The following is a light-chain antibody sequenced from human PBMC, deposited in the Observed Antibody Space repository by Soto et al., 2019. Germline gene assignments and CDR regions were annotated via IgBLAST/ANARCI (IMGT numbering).Light chain of an antibody. V-gene: IGLV1-40*01. CDR3: QSYDSSQSAL. Sequence: QSVLTQPPSVSGAPGQRVTISCTWSSSNIGAGYDVHWYQQLPGTAPKLLIYGNSNRPSGVPDRFSGSKSGTSASLAITGLQAEDEADYYCQSYDSSQSALFGGGTKLTVL. J-gene: IGLJ3*02. CDR1: SSNIGAGYD. CDR2: GNS.